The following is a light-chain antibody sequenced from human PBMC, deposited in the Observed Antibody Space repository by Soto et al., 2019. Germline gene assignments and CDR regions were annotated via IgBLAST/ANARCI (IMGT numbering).Light chain of an antibody. V-gene: IGKV3D-15*01. Sequence: DIVMTQSPAPLSLSPGERATLSCKASQTIDNTLAWYQRKPGQAPRLLIYDASNRATGIPARFSGSGSGTDFTLTISSLQSEDVAVYYCQQYNNWPWTFGQGTKVDI. CDR1: QTIDNT. CDR2: DAS. CDR3: QQYNNWPWT. J-gene: IGKJ1*01.